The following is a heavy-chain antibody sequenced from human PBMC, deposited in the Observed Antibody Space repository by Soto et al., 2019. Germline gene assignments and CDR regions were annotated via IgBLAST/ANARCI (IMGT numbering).Heavy chain of an antibody. CDR2: IYYSGST. CDR3: ARVLGYCSGGSCYWFDP. Sequence: PSETLSLTCTVSGFSISSYYWSWIRQPPGKGLEWIGYIYYSGSTNYNPSLKSRVTISVDTSKNQFSLKLSSVTAADTAVYYCARVLGYCSGGSCYWFDPWGQGTLVTVSS. J-gene: IGHJ5*02. CDR1: GFSISSYY. D-gene: IGHD2-15*01. V-gene: IGHV4-59*01.